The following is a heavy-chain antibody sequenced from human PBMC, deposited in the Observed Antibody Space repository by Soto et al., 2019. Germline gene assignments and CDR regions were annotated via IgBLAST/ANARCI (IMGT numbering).Heavy chain of an antibody. D-gene: IGHD2-15*01. V-gene: IGHV1-46*01. CDR2: INPSGGAT. CDR1: GYTFINFF. Sequence: ASVKVSCKASGYTFINFFIHWVRQAPGQGLEWVGIINPSGGATTYPQKFQGRVTMTRDTSTSTVYMDVSSLRFDDTAVYYCARSHCSGGSCYLGAFDIWGQGTMVTVS. CDR3: ARSHCSGGSCYLGAFDI. J-gene: IGHJ3*02.